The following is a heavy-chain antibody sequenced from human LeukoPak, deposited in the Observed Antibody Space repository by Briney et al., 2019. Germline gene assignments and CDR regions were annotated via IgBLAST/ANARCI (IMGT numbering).Heavy chain of an antibody. CDR3: ARHGGHYQSDD. V-gene: IGHV4-4*02. J-gene: IGHJ4*02. CDR1: GGSITSNH. Sequence: SETLSLTCTVSGGSITSNHWSWVRQPPGKGLEWIGQVHHSGGTSYNPSLRSRVTISIDKSENQFSLKLNSVTAADAAVYYCARHGGHYQSDDWGQGTLVTVSS. CDR2: VHHSGGT. D-gene: IGHD2-21*01.